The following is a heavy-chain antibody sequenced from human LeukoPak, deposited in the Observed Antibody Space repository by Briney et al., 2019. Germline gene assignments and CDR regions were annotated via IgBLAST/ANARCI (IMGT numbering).Heavy chain of an antibody. Sequence: PSETLSLTSTVSGGSISTPGYYWGWIRQPPGKGLEWIGSLYHSGSTYYKPSLKSRATISVNKSKNQCSLKLRSVTAADTAVYYCARHALATVTDPSFDYWGQGTLVTVSS. J-gene: IGHJ4*02. CDR2: LYHSGST. CDR1: GGSISTPGYY. CDR3: ARHALATVTDPSFDY. V-gene: IGHV4-39*01. D-gene: IGHD2-21*02.